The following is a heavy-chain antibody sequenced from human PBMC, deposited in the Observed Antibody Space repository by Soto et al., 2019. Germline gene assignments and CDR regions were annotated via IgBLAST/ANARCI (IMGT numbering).Heavy chain of an antibody. D-gene: IGHD6-13*01. Sequence: QVQLQESGPRLVKPSGTLSLTCAVSGASISGTNWWSWVRQSPVKGLEWIGEIFHSGKTNYNPSLKSRVTISVDKTKNQLSLTLRSVTAADTALYYCVRDPISSWYETSPGAFDIWGQGTMVSVSS. CDR1: GASISGTNW. V-gene: IGHV4-4*02. J-gene: IGHJ3*02. CDR3: VRDPISSWYETSPGAFDI. CDR2: IFHSGKT.